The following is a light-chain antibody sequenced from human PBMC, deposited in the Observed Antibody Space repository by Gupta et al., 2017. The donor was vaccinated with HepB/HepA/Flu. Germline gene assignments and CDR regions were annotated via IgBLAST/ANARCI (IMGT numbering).Light chain of an antibody. J-gene: IGKJ4*01. CDR1: QSVSSN. CDR2: DAS. Sequence: ELVMTQSPATLSVSPVERATLSCRASQSVSSNLAWYQQKPGQAPRLLIYDASTRATGVPARFSGSGSGTEFTLTISSLQSEDFAVYYCQHYNNWPLLTFGGGTKVEIK. CDR3: QHYNNWPLLT. V-gene: IGKV3-15*01.